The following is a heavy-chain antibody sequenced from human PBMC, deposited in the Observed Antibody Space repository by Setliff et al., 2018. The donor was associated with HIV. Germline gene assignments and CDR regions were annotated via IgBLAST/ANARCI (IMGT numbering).Heavy chain of an antibody. J-gene: IGHJ4*02. CDR1: GFTFSTYE. V-gene: IGHV3-48*03. D-gene: IGHD1-26*01. Sequence: PGGSLRLSCAASGFTFSTYEMNWVRQAPGKGLEWVSYIRSGGTIVYYADSVKGRFTISRDNSKNTVSLQMNSLRPEDTAVYYCARDPEVGGPDYFDYWGQGTLVTVSS. CDR3: ARDPEVGGPDYFDY. CDR2: IRSGGTIV.